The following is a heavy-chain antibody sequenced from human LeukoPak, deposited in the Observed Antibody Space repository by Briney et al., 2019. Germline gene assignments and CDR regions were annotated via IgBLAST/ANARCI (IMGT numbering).Heavy chain of an antibody. CDR1: GFTFSSYW. D-gene: IGHD5-12*01. CDR2: INTDGSST. J-gene: IGHJ5*02. CDR3: ARDSDYEIVDP. Sequence: GGSLRLSCAASGFTFSSYWMHWVRQAPGKGLVWVSHINTDGSSTSYADSVKGRFTISRDNAKNTLYPQMNSLRAEDTAVYYCARDSDYEIVDPWGQGTLVTVSS. V-gene: IGHV3-74*01.